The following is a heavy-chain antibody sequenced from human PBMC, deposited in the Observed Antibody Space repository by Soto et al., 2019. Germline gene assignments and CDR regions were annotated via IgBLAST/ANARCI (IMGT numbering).Heavy chain of an antibody. CDR3: ARPALEYYYDNNGYSSDY. V-gene: IGHV1-69*12. CDR1: GGTFSTYV. Sequence: QVQLVQSGAEVKKPGSSVKVSCKASGGTFSTYVISWVRQAPGQGLEWMGGIIPVFGTANYAQKFQGRATITADESTSTAYMELSSLRSEDTAVYYCARPALEYYYDNNGYSSDYWGQGTLVTVSS. D-gene: IGHD3-22*01. J-gene: IGHJ4*02. CDR2: IIPVFGTA.